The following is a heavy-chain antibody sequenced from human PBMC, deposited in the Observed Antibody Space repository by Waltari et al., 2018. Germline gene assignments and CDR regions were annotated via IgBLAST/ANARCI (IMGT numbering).Heavy chain of an antibody. CDR3: GRIAFGDEGGYFQH. V-gene: IGHV4-39*01. Sequence: QLQLQESCPGLVKPSESLSLTCTVSGGAVSSNYNWGWIRQTPRKGLEWMVNMQYRGSTFYNPSLKSRVTISLDTSKNQFSLRLSSVGAADTAVYFCGRIAFGDEGGYFQHWGQGTLVTVSS. CDR1: GGAVSSNYN. J-gene: IGHJ1*01. D-gene: IGHD4-17*01. CDR2: MQYRGST.